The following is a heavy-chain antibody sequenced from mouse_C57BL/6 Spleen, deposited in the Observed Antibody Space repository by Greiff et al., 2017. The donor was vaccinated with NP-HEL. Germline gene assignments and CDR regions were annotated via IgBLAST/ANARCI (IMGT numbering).Heavy chain of an antibody. V-gene: IGHV1-26*01. CDR2: INPNNGGT. J-gene: IGHJ1*03. CDR3: AIYGSSYEYFDV. D-gene: IGHD1-1*01. CDR1: GYTFTDYY. Sequence: EVQLQQSGPELVKPGASVKISCKASGYTFTDYYMNWVKQSHGKSLEWIGDINPNNGGTSYNQKFKGKATLTVDKSSSTAYMELRSLTSEDSAVYYCAIYGSSYEYFDVWGTGTTVTVSS.